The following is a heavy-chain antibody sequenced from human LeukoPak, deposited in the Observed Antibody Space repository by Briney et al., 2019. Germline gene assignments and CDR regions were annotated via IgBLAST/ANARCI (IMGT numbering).Heavy chain of an antibody. D-gene: IGHD2-15*01. V-gene: IGHV3-23*01. CDR3: VKDLPLGYWPRTPLVLNYFDP. CDR2: ISASGGST. CDR1: GFTFSSNA. J-gene: IGHJ5*02. Sequence: PGGSLRLSCAASGFTFSSNAMTWVRQAPGKGLEWVSLISASGGSTYYADSMQGRFTVSRDNSKNTLYLQIDSLRAEDTAIYYCVKDLPLGYWPRTPLVLNYFDPWGQGTLVTVSS.